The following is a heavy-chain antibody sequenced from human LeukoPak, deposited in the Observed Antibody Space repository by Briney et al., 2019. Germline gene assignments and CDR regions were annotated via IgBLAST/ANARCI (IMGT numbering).Heavy chain of an antibody. CDR2: IRGGGDST. Sequence: GGSLRLSCAASGFTFSSYGMSWVRQAPGKGLEWVSSIRGGGDSTHDADSVKGRFTISRDNSKNTVYLQMNSLRADDTAVYYCEKERRRGWPFDYWGQGTLVTVSS. D-gene: IGHD6-19*01. J-gene: IGHJ4*02. V-gene: IGHV3-23*01. CDR1: GFTFSSYG. CDR3: EKERRRGWPFDY.